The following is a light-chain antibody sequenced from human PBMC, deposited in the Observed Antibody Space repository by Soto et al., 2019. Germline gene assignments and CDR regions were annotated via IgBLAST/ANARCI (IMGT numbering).Light chain of an antibody. CDR1: QSVSSSY. Sequence: EIVLTQSPGTLSLSPGERATLSCRASQSVSSSYLAWYQQKPGQAPRLLIYGASSKSTGIPARFSGSGSGTDFTLTISRLEPEDFAAYYCQQYCSSPKTFGQGTKVEIK. CDR3: QQYCSSPKT. V-gene: IGKV3-20*01. J-gene: IGKJ1*01. CDR2: GAS.